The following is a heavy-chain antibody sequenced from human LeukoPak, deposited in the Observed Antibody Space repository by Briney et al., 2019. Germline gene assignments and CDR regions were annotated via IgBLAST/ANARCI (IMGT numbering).Heavy chain of an antibody. Sequence: GGSLRLFCAASGFTFSSYAMSWVRQAPGKGLEWVSAISGSGGSTYYADSVKGRFTISRDNSKNTLYLQMNSLRAEDTAVYYCAKPIVLGSIAARHPFDYWGQGTLVTVSS. V-gene: IGHV3-23*01. CDR1: GFTFSSYA. D-gene: IGHD6-6*01. CDR3: AKPIVLGSIAARHPFDY. J-gene: IGHJ4*02. CDR2: ISGSGGST.